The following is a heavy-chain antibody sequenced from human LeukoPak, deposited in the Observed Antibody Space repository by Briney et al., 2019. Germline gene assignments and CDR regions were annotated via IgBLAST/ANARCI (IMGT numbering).Heavy chain of an antibody. Sequence: GGSLRLSCAASGLTFSSHGFHWVRQAPGKGLEWVTFISLDGSKTSYADSVKGRFTFSRDDSKNTLYLVMSSLRAEDTAVYYCARDQAVSWFDSWGLGTLVTVSS. CDR1: GLTFSSHG. J-gene: IGHJ5*01. CDR2: ISLDGSKT. D-gene: IGHD3-10*01. CDR3: ARDQAVSWFDS. V-gene: IGHV3-33*05.